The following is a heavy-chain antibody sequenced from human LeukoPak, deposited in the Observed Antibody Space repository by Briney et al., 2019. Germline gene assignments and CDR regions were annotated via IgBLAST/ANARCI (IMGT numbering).Heavy chain of an antibody. Sequence: GGSLRLSCAASGFTFSSYSMNWVRQAPGKGLEWVSSISSSSSYIYYADSVKGRFTISRDNAKNSLYLQMNSLRAEDTAVYYCARDPSRGYSYGSFPDDYWGQGTLVTVSS. CDR1: GFTFSSYS. CDR3: ARDPSRGYSYGSFPDDY. V-gene: IGHV3-21*01. D-gene: IGHD5-18*01. CDR2: ISSSSSYI. J-gene: IGHJ4*02.